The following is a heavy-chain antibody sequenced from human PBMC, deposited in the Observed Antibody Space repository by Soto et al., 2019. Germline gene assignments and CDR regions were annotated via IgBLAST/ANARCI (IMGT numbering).Heavy chain of an antibody. V-gene: IGHV4-30-2*01. Sequence: QLQLQESGSGLVKPSQTLSLTCAVSGGSISSGGYSWSWIRQPPGKGLEWIGYIYHSGSTYYNPYRTSRVTISVDRSKNQFSRKLSSVTAADTAVYYCARGGVDYYDSSGYYFSPYYFDYWGQGTLVTVSS. J-gene: IGHJ4*02. D-gene: IGHD3-22*01. CDR3: ARGGVDYYDSSGYYFSPYYFDY. CDR1: GGSISSGGYS. CDR2: IYHSGST.